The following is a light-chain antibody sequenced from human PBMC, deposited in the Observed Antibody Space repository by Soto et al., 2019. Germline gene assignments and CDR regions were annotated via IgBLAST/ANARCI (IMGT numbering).Light chain of an antibody. CDR3: QHYSNWQTWT. CDR1: QSVSSS. J-gene: IGKJ1*01. Sequence: EIVLTQSPATLSVSPGERATLSCRASQSVSSSLAWYQQKPGQAPRLLIYGASTRATDIPARFSGSGSETEFTLTISSLQSEDFAVYYCQHYSNWQTWTFGQGTKVDIK. CDR2: GAS. V-gene: IGKV3-15*01.